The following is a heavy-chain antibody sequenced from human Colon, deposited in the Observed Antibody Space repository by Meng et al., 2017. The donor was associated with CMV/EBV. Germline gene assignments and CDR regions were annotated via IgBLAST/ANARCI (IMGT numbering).Heavy chain of an antibody. V-gene: IGHV1-8*02. CDR1: GHTFATYD. CDR3: TRGPFRY. D-gene: IGHD3-3*02. J-gene: IGHJ4*02. CDR2: MNPKSGKT. Sequence: ASVKVSCKASGHTFATYDINWVRQAPGQGLEWMGWMNPKSGKTGYAQRFQGRVAMTSNISVNTAYMELSNLRSEDTAVFYCTRGPFRYWGQGTLVTVSS.